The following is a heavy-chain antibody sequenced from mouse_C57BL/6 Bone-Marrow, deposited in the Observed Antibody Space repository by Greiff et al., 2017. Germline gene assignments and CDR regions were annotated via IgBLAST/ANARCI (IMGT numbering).Heavy chain of an antibody. Sequence: EVHVEESGAGLVQPKGSLKLSCAASGFSFKTYAMNWVRQAPGKGLEWVDRIRSKSNNYASYYADSVKDRFTNSKDDSESMLYQQMNNSKTEDTAMDYCAGGWFCLDYWGQGTLVTVSA. CDR1: GFSFKTYA. CDR3: AGGWFCLDY. D-gene: IGHD2-3*01. CDR2: IRSKSNNYAS. J-gene: IGHJ3*01. V-gene: IGHV10-1*01.